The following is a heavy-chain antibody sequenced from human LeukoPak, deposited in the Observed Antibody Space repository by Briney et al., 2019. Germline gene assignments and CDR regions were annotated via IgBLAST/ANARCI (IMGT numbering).Heavy chain of an antibody. J-gene: IGHJ4*02. Sequence: GRSLGLSCAASGFTFSSYGMHWVRQAPGKGLEWVAVISYDGSNKYYADSVKGRFTISRDNSKNTLYLQMNSLRAEDTAVYYCAKDHMTTVTTFDYWGQGTLVTVSS. CDR2: ISYDGSNK. V-gene: IGHV3-30*18. CDR1: GFTFSSYG. D-gene: IGHD4-17*01. CDR3: AKDHMTTVTTFDY.